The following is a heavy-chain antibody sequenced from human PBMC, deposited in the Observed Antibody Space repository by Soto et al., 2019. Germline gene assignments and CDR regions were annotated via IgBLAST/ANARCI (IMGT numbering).Heavy chain of an antibody. J-gene: IGHJ4*02. CDR2: ISGSGGST. Sequence: XGSLRLTCAVSGVSFSSYAMSWVRQAPGQGLEWVSVISGSGGSTYYEDSVKGRLTILRDNTKNNLYPQMKSLRAEETAVFYYAKVLARGFDYWGQGTLVTVSS. CDR1: GVSFSSYA. CDR3: AKVLARGFDY. V-gene: IGHV3-23*02.